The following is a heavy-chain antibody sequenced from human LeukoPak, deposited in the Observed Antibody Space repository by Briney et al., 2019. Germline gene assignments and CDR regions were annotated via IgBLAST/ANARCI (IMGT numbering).Heavy chain of an antibody. V-gene: IGHV4-39*01. D-gene: IGHD6-13*01. CDR1: GGSISSSSYY. Sequence: SGTLSLTCTVSGGSISSSSYYWGWIRQPPGKGLEWIGSIYYSGSTYYNPSLKSRVTISVDTSKNQFSLKLGSVTAADTAVYYCARHKRGGQQLYPYNWFDPWGQGTLVTVSS. CDR2: IYYSGST. J-gene: IGHJ5*02. CDR3: ARHKRGGQQLYPYNWFDP.